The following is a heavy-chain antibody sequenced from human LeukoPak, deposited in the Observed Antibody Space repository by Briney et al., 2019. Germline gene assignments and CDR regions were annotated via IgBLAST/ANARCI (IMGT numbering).Heavy chain of an antibody. CDR3: ATDSGSSFDY. CDR2: MNPNSGNT. D-gene: IGHD1-26*01. J-gene: IGHJ4*02. V-gene: IGHV1-8*01. Sequence: ASVKVSCKASGYTFTSYDINWVRQATGQGLEWMGWMNPNSGNTGYAQKFQGRVTMTEDTSTDTAYMELSSLRSEDTAVYYCATDSGSSFDYWGQGTLVTVSS. CDR1: GYTFTSYD.